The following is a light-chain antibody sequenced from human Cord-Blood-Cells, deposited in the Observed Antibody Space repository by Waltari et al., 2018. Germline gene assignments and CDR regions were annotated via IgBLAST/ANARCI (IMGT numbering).Light chain of an antibody. CDR3: SSYTSSSTLAYV. CDR2: DVS. J-gene: IGLJ1*01. V-gene: IGLV2-14*01. Sequence: QSALPQPPSVPGSPGPSITISCTGTSSHVGGYNYVSWYQQHPGKAPKLMIYDVSNRPSGVSNRFSGSKSGNTASLTISGLQAEDEADYYCSSYTSSSTLAYVFGTGTKVTVL. CDR1: SSHVGGYNY.